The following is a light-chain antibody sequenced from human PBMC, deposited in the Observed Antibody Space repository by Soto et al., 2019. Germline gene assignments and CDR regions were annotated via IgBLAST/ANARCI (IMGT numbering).Light chain of an antibody. CDR1: QSVSSAF. CDR3: QQYGDSPPT. V-gene: IGKV3-20*01. CDR2: ATA. Sequence: IVLTQSPGTLALSPGERATLSCRASQSVSSAFFAWYQKKPGQPLRILIYATASRATGIPDRFSGSGSATDFTLTISRLEHEDFAVYYCQQYGDSPPTFGRGTKVEIK. J-gene: IGKJ2*01.